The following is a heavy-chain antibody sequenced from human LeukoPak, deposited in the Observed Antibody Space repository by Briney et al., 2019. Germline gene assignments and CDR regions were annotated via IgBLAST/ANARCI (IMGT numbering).Heavy chain of an antibody. CDR2: INHSGST. J-gene: IGHJ5*02. Sequence: SETLSLTCAVYGGSFSGYYWSWIRQPPGKGLEWIGEINHSGSTNYNPSLKSRVTISVDTSKNQFSLKLSSVTAADTAAYYCARVTIFGVVSNWFDPWGQGTLVTVSS. CDR1: GGSFSGYY. CDR3: ARVTIFGVVSNWFDP. V-gene: IGHV4-34*01. D-gene: IGHD3-3*01.